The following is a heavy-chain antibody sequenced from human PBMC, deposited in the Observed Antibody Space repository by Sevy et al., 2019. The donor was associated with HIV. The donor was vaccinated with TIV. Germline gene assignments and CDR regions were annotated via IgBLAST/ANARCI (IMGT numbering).Heavy chain of an antibody. CDR1: GGSISSYL. Sequence: SETLSLTCTVSGGSISSYLWSWIRQPPGRGLERIGYMYNTWSTNYNPSLKSRVTISLDTSKNQFSLKLSSVTDADTAVYYCSRHQTTAVLYAFDLWGQGTMVTVSS. J-gene: IGHJ3*01. V-gene: IGHV4-59*08. D-gene: IGHD2-21*02. CDR3: SRHQTTAVLYAFDL. CDR2: MYNTWST.